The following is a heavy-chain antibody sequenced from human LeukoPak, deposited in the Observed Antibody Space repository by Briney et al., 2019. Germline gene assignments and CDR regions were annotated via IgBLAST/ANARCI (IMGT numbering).Heavy chain of an antibody. CDR3: AGGSVFRGQRLKVVAATNYYYYGMDV. Sequence: GASVKVSCKASGGTFSSYAISWVRQAPGQGLEWMGGITPIFGTANYAQKFQGRVTITADESTSTAYMELSSLRSEDTAVYYCAGGSVFRGQRLKVVAATNYYYYGMDVWGKGTTVTVSS. V-gene: IGHV1-69*13. CDR1: GGTFSSYA. CDR2: ITPIFGTA. D-gene: IGHD2-15*01. J-gene: IGHJ6*04.